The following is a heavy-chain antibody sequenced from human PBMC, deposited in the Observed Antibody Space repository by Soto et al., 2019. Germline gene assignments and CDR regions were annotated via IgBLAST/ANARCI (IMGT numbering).Heavy chain of an antibody. J-gene: IGHJ5*02. CDR3: GRGYSNYDLDP. CDR2: IYYSGST. D-gene: IGHD4-4*01. CDR1: GGSISSYY. V-gene: IGHV4-59*01. Sequence: SETLYLTCTVSGGSISSYYWSCIRQPPGKGLEWIGYIYYSGSTKYNPSLKSRVTISVDPSKNQLSLKLSSVTVADTAVYYCGRGYSNYDLDPWGQGTLVTVSS.